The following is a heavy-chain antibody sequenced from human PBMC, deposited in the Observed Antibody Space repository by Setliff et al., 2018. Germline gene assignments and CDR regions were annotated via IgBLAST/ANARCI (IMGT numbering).Heavy chain of an antibody. Sequence: ASVKVSCKASAYTFTSYAMNWVRQAPGQGLEWMGWINTNTGNPTYAQGFTGRFVFSLDTSVSTAYLQISSLKAEDTAVYYCARDQYDSSGYYLGKDYWGQGTLVTVSS. CDR2: INTNTGNP. CDR1: AYTFTSYA. CDR3: ARDQYDSSGYYLGKDY. J-gene: IGHJ4*02. V-gene: IGHV7-4-1*02. D-gene: IGHD3-22*01.